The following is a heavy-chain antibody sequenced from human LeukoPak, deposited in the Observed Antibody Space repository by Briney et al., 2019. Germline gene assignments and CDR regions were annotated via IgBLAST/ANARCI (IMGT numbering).Heavy chain of an antibody. CDR3: ARGRHRLLWFGELLYY. V-gene: IGHV3-48*03. J-gene: IGHJ4*02. Sequence: GGSLRLSCAASGFTFSSYEMNWVRQAPGKGLEWVSYISSSGSTIYYADSVKGRFTISRDNAKNSLYLQMNSLRAEDTAVYYCARGRHRLLWFGELLYYWGQGTLVTVSS. CDR1: GFTFSSYE. CDR2: ISSSGSTI. D-gene: IGHD3-10*01.